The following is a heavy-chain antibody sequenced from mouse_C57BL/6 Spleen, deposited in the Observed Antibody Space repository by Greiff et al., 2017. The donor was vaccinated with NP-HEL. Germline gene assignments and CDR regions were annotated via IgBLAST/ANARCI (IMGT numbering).Heavy chain of an antibody. J-gene: IGHJ4*01. CDR1: GYAFSSSW. D-gene: IGHD1-1*01. V-gene: IGHV1-82*01. CDR3: ARGTTVVAEDY. CDR2: IYPGDGDT. Sequence: QVQLQQSGPELVKPGASVKISCKASGYAFSSSWMNWVKQRPGKGLEWIGRIYPGDGDTNYNGKFKGKATLTADKSSSTAYMQLSSLTSEDSAVYYCARGTTVVAEDYWGQGTSVTVSS.